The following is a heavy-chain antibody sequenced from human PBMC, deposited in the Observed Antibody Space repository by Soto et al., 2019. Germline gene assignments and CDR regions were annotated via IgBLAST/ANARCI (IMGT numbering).Heavy chain of an antibody. CDR1: GFSLSTYG. Sequence: QVQLVESGGGVVQPGRSLRLSCAASGFSLSTYGMYWVRQAPGKGLEWVAVMWHDGSNKDYADSVKGRFTISRDNSKNTLYLQMNSLRAEDMAVYYCAREQQWVVYGASDIWGQGTMVTVSS. V-gene: IGHV3-33*01. D-gene: IGHD6-19*01. J-gene: IGHJ3*02. CDR2: MWHDGSNK. CDR3: AREQQWVVYGASDI.